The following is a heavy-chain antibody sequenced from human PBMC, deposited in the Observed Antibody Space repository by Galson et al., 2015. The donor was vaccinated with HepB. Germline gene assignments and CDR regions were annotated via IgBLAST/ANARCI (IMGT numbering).Heavy chain of an antibody. Sequence: SVKVSCKASGGTFSRYTISWVRQAPGQGLEWMGGINPFFGTAKYAQKFQDRVTITADESTSTAYMELSSLRSEDTAVYYCARDRGYSSSWYFWGQGTLVTVSS. D-gene: IGHD6-13*01. J-gene: IGHJ4*01. V-gene: IGHV1-69*13. CDR3: ARDRGYSSSWYF. CDR1: GGTFSRYT. CDR2: INPFFGTA.